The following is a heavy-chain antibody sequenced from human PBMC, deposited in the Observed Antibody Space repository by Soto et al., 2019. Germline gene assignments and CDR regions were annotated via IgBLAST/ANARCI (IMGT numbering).Heavy chain of an antibody. CDR3: ATLGATLGRDAFDI. D-gene: IGHD1-26*01. CDR2: ISSSSSYI. Sequence: EVQLVESGGGLVKPGGSLRLSCAASGFTFSSYSTNWVRQAPGKGLEWVSSISSSSSYIYYADSVKGRFTISRDNAKNSLYLQMNSLRAEDTAVYYCATLGATLGRDAFDIWGQGTMVTVSS. J-gene: IGHJ3*02. CDR1: GFTFSSYS. V-gene: IGHV3-21*01.